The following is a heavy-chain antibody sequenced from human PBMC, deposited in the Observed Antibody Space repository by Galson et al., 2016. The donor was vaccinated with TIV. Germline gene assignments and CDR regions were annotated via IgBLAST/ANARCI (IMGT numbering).Heavy chain of an antibody. V-gene: IGHV2-70*11. CDR3: VRTPYGDSFGWYFDL. Sequence: PALVKPTQTLTLTCTFSGFSLNSSGMCVSWIRQPPGKALEWLARIDWDGDKYYSTFLQTRLTNSKDTSKNQVVLTMTNMDPVDTATYYCVRTPYGDSFGWYFDLWGRGTLVTVSS. D-gene: IGHD4-17*01. J-gene: IGHJ2*01. CDR1: GFSLNSSGMC. CDR2: IDWDGDK.